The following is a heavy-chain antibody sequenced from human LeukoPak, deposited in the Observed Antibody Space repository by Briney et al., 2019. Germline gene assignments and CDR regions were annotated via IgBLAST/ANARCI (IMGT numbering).Heavy chain of an antibody. CDR3: ARDVVTVTKGFDI. CDR1: TDSFSSHY. Sequence: SETLSLTCAVSTDSFSSHYWTWTRQPPGKGLEWIGYISYIGSTNYNPSLKSRVTISIDTSKNQFSLKLSSVTAADTAVYYCARDVVTVTKGFDIWGQGTMVSVSS. D-gene: IGHD4-17*01. CDR2: ISYIGST. V-gene: IGHV4-59*11. J-gene: IGHJ3*02.